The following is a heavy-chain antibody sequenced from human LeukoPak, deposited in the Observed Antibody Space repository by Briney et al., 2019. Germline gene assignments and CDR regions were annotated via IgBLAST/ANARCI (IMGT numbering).Heavy chain of an antibody. CDR3: AKTPVDCSGYYYGDFFDC. V-gene: IGHV3-30*18. CDR1: GFTFSSYG. D-gene: IGHD3-22*01. Sequence: GGSLRLSCAASGFTFSSYGMHWVRQAPGKGLEWVAVISYDGSNKYHADSVKGRFTISRDNSKNTLYLQMNSLRAEDTAVYYCAKTPVDCSGYYYGDFFDCWGQGTLVTVSS. J-gene: IGHJ4*02. CDR2: ISYDGSNK.